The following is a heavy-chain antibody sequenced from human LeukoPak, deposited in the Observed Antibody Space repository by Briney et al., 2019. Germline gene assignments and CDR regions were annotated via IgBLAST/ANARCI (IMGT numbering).Heavy chain of an antibody. CDR1: GFTFSSYS. Sequence: GGSLRLSCAASGFTFSSYSMNWVRQAPGKGLEWVSSISNSSSYIYYADSVKGRFTISRDNAKNSLYLQMSSLRAEDTAVYYCARAFPNCGGDCGYFDYWGQGTLVTVSS. J-gene: IGHJ4*02. CDR3: ARAFPNCGGDCGYFDY. CDR2: ISNSSSYI. V-gene: IGHV3-21*01. D-gene: IGHD2-21*02.